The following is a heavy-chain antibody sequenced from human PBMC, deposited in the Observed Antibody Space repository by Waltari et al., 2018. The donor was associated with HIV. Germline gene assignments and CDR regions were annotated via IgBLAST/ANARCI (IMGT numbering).Heavy chain of an antibody. CDR2: SYPSGRP. D-gene: IGHD1-26*01. CDR1: GYSISSGYY. CDR3: ARVYGYSGSYPGAPDDY. Sequence: QVQLQESGTGLVKPSETLSLTCAVSGYSISSGYYWGWIRQPPGKGLEWIGSSYPSGRPYYNPALKSRITISVDTAKNQFSLKLSSGTAADTAVYYCARVYGYSGSYPGAPDDYWGQGTLVTVSS. V-gene: IGHV4-38-2*01. J-gene: IGHJ4*02.